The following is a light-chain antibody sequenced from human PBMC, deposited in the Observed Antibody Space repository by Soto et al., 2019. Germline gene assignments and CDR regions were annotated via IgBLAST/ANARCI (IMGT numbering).Light chain of an antibody. CDR3: SSYTSSSTLV. Sequence: QSALTQPVSVSGSPGQSITISCTGTSSDVGGYEYVSWYQHHPGKAPKLIIYEVSNRPSGLSNRFSGSKSDNTASLTISGLQAEDEADYYCSSYTSSSTLVFGGGTKLTVL. J-gene: IGLJ2*01. CDR1: SSDVGGYEY. CDR2: EVS. V-gene: IGLV2-14*01.